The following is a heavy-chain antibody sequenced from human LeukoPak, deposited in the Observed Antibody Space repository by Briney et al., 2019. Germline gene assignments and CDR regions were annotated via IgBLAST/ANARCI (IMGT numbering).Heavy chain of an antibody. J-gene: IGHJ4*02. Sequence: GGSLRLSCAASGFTFSSYWMSWVRQAPGKGLEWVSVIYSGGSTYYADSVKGRFTISRDNSKNTLYLQMSSLRAEDTAVYYCAKAGGYYDSSGYYSFDYWGQGTLVTVSS. D-gene: IGHD3-22*01. CDR2: IYSGGST. CDR1: GFTFSSYW. CDR3: AKAGGYYDSSGYYSFDY. V-gene: IGHV3-66*02.